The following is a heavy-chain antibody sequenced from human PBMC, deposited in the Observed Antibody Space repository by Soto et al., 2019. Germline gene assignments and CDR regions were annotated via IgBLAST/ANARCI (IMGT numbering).Heavy chain of an antibody. Sequence: QITLKESGPTLVKPTQTLTLTCTFSGFSLSTSGVGVGWIRQPPGKALEWLALIYWDDDKRYSPSLKSRLTNTQDTSKNQVVLTMTTMDPVDTATYYCAHTLLWFGESNDAFDIWGQGTMVTVSS. V-gene: IGHV2-5*02. J-gene: IGHJ3*02. CDR2: IYWDDDK. D-gene: IGHD3-10*01. CDR3: AHTLLWFGESNDAFDI. CDR1: GFSLSTSGVG.